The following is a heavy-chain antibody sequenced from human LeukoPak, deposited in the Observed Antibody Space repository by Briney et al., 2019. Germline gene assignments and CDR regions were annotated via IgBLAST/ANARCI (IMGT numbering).Heavy chain of an antibody. Sequence: GGSLRLSCAASGFTVSSNYMSWVRQAPGKGLEWVSVIYSGGSTYYADSVKGRFTISRDNSKNTLYLQMNSLRAEDTAVYYCARAGAGIAAAGTVYWGQGTLVTVSS. CDR2: IYSGGST. CDR1: GFTVSSNY. CDR3: ARAGAGIAAAGTVY. V-gene: IGHV3-53*01. D-gene: IGHD6-13*01. J-gene: IGHJ4*02.